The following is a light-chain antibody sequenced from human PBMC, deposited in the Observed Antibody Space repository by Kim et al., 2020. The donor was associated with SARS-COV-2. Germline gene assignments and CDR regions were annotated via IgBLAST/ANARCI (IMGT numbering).Light chain of an antibody. CDR3: QVWESTTTV. CDR2: QDE. CDR1: RLGNKY. Sequence: SYELTQPPSVSVSPGQTASITCSGERLGNKYVCWYQKKPGQSPVVVMHQDERRPSGIPERFSGSNSGNTATLTISGTQAMDEADYYCQVWESTTTVFGGGTQLTVL. V-gene: IGLV3-1*01. J-gene: IGLJ2*01.